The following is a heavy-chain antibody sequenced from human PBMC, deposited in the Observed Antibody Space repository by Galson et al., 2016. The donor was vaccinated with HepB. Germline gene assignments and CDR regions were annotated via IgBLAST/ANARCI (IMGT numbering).Heavy chain of an antibody. Sequence: SVKVSCKVSGGTLNNYVISWVRQAPGQGLEWMGRFIPLLGVTNYALKFQGRLIITADKSTATAYMDLIGLRSEDPAVYFCAVVSSAELVFTPSPPHDWVDFWGQGTLVTVSS. CDR3: AVVSSAELVFTPSPPHDWVDF. CDR2: FIPLLGVT. V-gene: IGHV1-69*04. CDR1: GGTLNNYV. D-gene: IGHD1-14*01. J-gene: IGHJ5*01.